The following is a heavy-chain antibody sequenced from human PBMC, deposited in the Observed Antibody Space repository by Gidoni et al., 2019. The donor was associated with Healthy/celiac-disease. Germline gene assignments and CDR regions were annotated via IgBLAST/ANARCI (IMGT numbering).Heavy chain of an antibody. CDR1: GYTFTGYY. J-gene: IGHJ4*02. D-gene: IGHD3-22*01. Sequence: QVQLVKSGAEVQKPGAPVKVTCKASGYTFTGYYMHWVRQAPGQGLEGMGWINPNSGGTNYAQKFQGRVTMTRDTSISTAYMELSRLRSDDTAVYYCARASNRYGYFDYWGQGTLVTVSS. CDR3: ARASNRYGYFDY. CDR2: INPNSGGT. V-gene: IGHV1-2*02.